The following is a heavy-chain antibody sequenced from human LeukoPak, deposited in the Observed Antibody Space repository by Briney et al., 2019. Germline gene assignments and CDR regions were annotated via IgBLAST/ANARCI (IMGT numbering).Heavy chain of an antibody. Sequence: GGSLRLSCAASGFTFSSYAMHGARQAPGRGLEGVAVISYDGSNKYYADSVKGRFAISRDNSKNTLYLQMNSLRAEDTAVYYCARQNIAAAVTWDYWGQGTLVTVSS. J-gene: IGHJ4*02. D-gene: IGHD6-13*01. CDR1: GFTFSSYA. CDR3: ARQNIAAAVTWDY. CDR2: ISYDGSNK. V-gene: IGHV3-30*09.